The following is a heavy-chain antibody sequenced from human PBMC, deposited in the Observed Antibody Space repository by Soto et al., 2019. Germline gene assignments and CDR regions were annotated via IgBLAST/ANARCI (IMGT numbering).Heavy chain of an antibody. CDR1: GFTFSSYW. J-gene: IGHJ4*02. V-gene: IGHV3-66*01. Sequence: VGSLSLSCAASGFTFSSYWMSWVRQAPGKGLERVSVIYTGGSAYYADSEKGRFTISRDNSKNTLYLQRNSLNDEDKEVYYCAREAYYDSSGTNWGQGSLVTVSS. D-gene: IGHD3-22*01. CDR3: AREAYYDSSGTN. CDR2: IYTGGSA.